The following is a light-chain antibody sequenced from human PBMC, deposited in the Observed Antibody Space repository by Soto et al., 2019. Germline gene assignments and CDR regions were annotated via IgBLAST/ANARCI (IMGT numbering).Light chain of an antibody. CDR3: SSYTSGSTVYV. CDR1: SSDIGGYNY. V-gene: IGLV2-14*01. CDR2: DVS. Sequence: QSALTQPASVSGSPGQSITISCTGTSSDIGGYNYVSWFQQHPGKAPKLMISDVSNRPSGVSNRSSGSKSGNTASLTISGLQAEDEADYYCSSYTSGSTVYVFGTGTKVTVL. J-gene: IGLJ1*01.